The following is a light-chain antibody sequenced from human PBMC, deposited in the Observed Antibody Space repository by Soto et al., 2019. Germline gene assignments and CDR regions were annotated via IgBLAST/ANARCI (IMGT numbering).Light chain of an antibody. CDR1: QSIRRS. CDR3: QQSYSTPLT. Sequence: IKMTQSPSSLSASVEDRVTITCRASQSIRRSLNWYQQKPGKAPKLLIYAASSLQSGVPSRFSGSGSATDFTLTISSLQPEEFATYYCQQSYSTPLTFGGGTKVDI. V-gene: IGKV1-39*01. CDR2: AAS. J-gene: IGKJ4*01.